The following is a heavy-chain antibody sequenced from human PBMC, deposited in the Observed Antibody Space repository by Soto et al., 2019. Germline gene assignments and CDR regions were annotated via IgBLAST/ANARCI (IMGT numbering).Heavy chain of an antibody. V-gene: IGHV4-28*01. Sequence: SETLSLTCAVSGYSISSSNWWGWIRQPPGKGLEWIGYIYYSGTTYYNPSLKSRVTMSVDTSKNQFSLKLSSVTGADTAVYYCARSRGNPSGVEFDSWGQGTLVTVSS. J-gene: IGHJ4*02. CDR1: GYSISSSNW. D-gene: IGHD1-1*01. CDR3: ARSRGNPSGVEFDS. CDR2: IYYSGTT.